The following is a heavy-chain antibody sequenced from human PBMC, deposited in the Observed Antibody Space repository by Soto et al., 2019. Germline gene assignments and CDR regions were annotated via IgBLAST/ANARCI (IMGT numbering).Heavy chain of an antibody. J-gene: IGHJ5*02. CDR2: ISANNGNT. D-gene: IGHD2-15*01. V-gene: IGHV1-18*01. CDR3: ARAYSPGLFDP. CDR1: GYTFTSYG. Sequence: QVQLVQSGAEVKKPGASVKVSCKASGYTFTSYGISWVRQAPGQGLEWMGWISANNGNTKYAQNFQGRVTMTTDTSTRTAYMELGSLRSDDTAVYYCARAYSPGLFDPWGQGTLVTVSS.